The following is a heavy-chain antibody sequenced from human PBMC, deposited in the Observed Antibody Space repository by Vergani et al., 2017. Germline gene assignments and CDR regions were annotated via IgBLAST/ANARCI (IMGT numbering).Heavy chain of an antibody. CDR3: ARDLRLMYNRFDP. V-gene: IGHV3-33*01. J-gene: IGHJ5*02. D-gene: IGHD3-16*01. Sequence: QEQLVESGGGVVQPGESLRLSCETSGFTFSSYGMHWVRQAPGKGLEWVAVIWYDGNNKNYADSVKGRFTIPRDNSKGTLYLQLNSLRAEDTAVYYCARDLRLMYNRFDPWGQGTLVTVSS. CDR2: IWYDGNNK. CDR1: GFTFSSYG.